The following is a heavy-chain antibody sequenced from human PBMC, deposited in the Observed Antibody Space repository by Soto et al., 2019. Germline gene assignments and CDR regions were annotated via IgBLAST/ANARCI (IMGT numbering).Heavy chain of an antibody. Sequence: GGSLRLSCTASGLTFGDYAMSWFRQAPGKGLEWVGFIRSKAYGGTTEYAASVKGRFTISRDDSKSIAYLQMNSLKTEDTAVYYCTRHKIAVADTSYWGQGTLVTVSS. CDR3: TRHKIAVADTSY. V-gene: IGHV3-49*03. CDR1: GLTFGDYA. CDR2: IRSKAYGGTT. D-gene: IGHD6-19*01. J-gene: IGHJ4*02.